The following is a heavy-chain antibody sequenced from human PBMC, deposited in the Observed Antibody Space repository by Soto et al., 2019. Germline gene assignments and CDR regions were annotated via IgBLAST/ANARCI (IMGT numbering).Heavy chain of an antibody. CDR1: GFTFSSYA. CDR2: ISGSGGSS. CDR3: AKEAGYSSGYDGMHV. J-gene: IGHJ6*02. D-gene: IGHD5-18*01. V-gene: IGHV3-23*01. Sequence: GGSLRLSCAASGFTFSSYAMSWVRQAPGKGLEWVSAISGSGGSSYFADSVKGQFTISRDNSKSTLYLQMNSLRADDTAVYYCAKEAGYSSGYDGMHVWGQGTTVTVSS.